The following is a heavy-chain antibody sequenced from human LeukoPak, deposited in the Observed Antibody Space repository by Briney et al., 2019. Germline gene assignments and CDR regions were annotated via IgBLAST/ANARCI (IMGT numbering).Heavy chain of an antibody. CDR1: GYSISSGYY. CDR3: ARRVRTIFGVVIGADAFDI. J-gene: IGHJ3*02. Sequence: PSETLSLTCTVSGYSISSGYYWGWIRQPPGKGLEWIGSIYHSGSTYYNPSLKSRVTISVDTSKNQFSLKLSSVTAAATAVYYCARRVRTIFGVVIGADAFDIWGQGTMVTVSS. D-gene: IGHD3-3*01. CDR2: IYHSGST. V-gene: IGHV4-38-2*02.